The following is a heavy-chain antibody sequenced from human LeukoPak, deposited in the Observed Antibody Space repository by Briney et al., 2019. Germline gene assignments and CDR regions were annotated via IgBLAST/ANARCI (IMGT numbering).Heavy chain of an antibody. CDR2: INHSGST. D-gene: IGHD3-10*01. CDR1: GASFSGYY. Sequence: PSETLSLTCAVYGASFSGYYWSWIRQPPGKGREWLGEINHSGSTNYNPSLKSRVTISVDTSKNQFSLKLSSVTAADTAVYYCARASVYYGSGSYYMYWGQGTLVTVSS. CDR3: ARASVYYGSGSYYMY. V-gene: IGHV4-34*01. J-gene: IGHJ4*02.